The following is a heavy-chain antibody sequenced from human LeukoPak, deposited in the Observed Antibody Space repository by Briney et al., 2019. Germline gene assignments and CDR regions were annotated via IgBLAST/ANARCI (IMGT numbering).Heavy chain of an antibody. CDR2: IIPIFGTA. J-gene: IGHJ4*02. D-gene: IGHD3-22*01. CDR1: GGTFSSYA. CDR3: ARDLTHRRNYDNSGYQIVSAF. V-gene: IGHV1-69*06. Sequence: ASVKVSCKASGGTFSSYAISWVRQAPGQGLEWMGGIIPIFGTANYAQKFQGRVTITADKSTSTAYMELSSLRSEDTAVYYCARDLTHRRNYDNSGYQIVSAFWGQGTLVTVSS.